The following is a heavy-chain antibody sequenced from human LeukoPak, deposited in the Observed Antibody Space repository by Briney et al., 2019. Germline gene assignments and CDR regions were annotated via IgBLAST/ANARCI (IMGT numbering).Heavy chain of an antibody. Sequence: PGGSLRLSCTGSGFTFSNYEMNWVRQAPGKGLEWLSYISSVGSSINYADSVKGRFSISRGNAKNSLYLHMNGLRADDTAVYYCAMIAGLWAFDHWGQGVLVTVSS. CDR1: GFTFSNYE. J-gene: IGHJ4*02. V-gene: IGHV3-48*03. D-gene: IGHD3-16*01. CDR3: AMIAGLWAFDH. CDR2: ISSVGSSI.